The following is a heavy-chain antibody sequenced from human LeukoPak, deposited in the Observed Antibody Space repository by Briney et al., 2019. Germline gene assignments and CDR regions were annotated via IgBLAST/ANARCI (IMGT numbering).Heavy chain of an antibody. V-gene: IGHV1-69*02. J-gene: IGHJ3*02. CDR1: GGPFSGYT. CDR3: ARGVRSRYDAFDI. CDR2: NIPIRDIP. Sequence: SVKVSCKASGGPFSGYTISWVRQAPGQGLEWMGRNIPIRDIPDYAQKFQGRVTITADKSTNTAYIELSSLRSEDTAVYYCARGVRSRYDAFDIWGQGTMVTVSS. D-gene: IGHD6-13*01.